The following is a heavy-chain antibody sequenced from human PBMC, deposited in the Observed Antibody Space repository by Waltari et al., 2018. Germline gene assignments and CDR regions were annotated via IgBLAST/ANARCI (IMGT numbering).Heavy chain of an antibody. CDR1: GFTFSRYW. CDR3: ARVATKTYSSPVPGRPYYYGMDV. Sequence: EEQLVESGGGLAQPGESLRLSCAASGFTFSRYWMDWVRQAPGKGLVWVSRINSEGSSTTYGDSVKGRFTISRDNAKNTLYVQMNRLRAEDTAVYYCARVATKTYSSPVPGRPYYYGMDVWGQVTTVTVSS. CDR2: INSEGSST. D-gene: IGHD6-19*01. V-gene: IGHV3-74*01. J-gene: IGHJ6*02.